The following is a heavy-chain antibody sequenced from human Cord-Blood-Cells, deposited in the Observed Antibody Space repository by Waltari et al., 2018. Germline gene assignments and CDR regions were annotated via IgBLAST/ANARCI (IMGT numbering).Heavy chain of an antibody. V-gene: IGHV3-74*01. D-gene: IGHD5-12*01. J-gene: IGHJ5*02. CDR2: SNSDGSST. CDR1: GFTFSSYW. Sequence: EVQLVESGGGLVQPGGSLRLSCAASGFTFSSYWMHWVRQAPGKGLVWVSRSNSDGSSTSYADSVKGRFTISRDNAKNTLYLQMNSLRAEDTAVYYCARDHRAEATITGFDPWGQGTLVTVSS. CDR3: ARDHRAEATITGFDP.